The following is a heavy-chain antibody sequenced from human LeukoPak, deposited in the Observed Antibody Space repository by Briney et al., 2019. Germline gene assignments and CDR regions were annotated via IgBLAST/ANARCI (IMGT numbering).Heavy chain of an antibody. Sequence: ASVKVSYKASGYTFTSYDINWVRQATGQGLEWMGWMNPNSGGTNYAQKFQGRVTMTRDTSISTAYMELGRLRSDDTAVYYCARGGSVPAAIEDYWGQGTLVTVSS. CDR2: MNPNSGGT. D-gene: IGHD2-2*01. V-gene: IGHV1-2*02. J-gene: IGHJ4*02. CDR1: GYTFTSYD. CDR3: ARGGSVPAAIEDY.